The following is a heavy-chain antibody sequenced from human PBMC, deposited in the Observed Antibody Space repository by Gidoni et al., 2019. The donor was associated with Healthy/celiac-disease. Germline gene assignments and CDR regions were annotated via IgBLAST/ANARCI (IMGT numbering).Heavy chain of an antibody. CDR3: AKGRTGTIENFDY. CDR1: GFTFSSYA. Sequence: EVQLLESGGGLVQPGGSLRRSCAASGFTFSSYAMSWVRQAPGKGLEWVSAISGSGGSTYYAASVKGRFTISRDNSKNTLYLQMNSLRAEDTAVYYCAKGRTGTIENFDYWGQGTLVTVSS. J-gene: IGHJ4*02. CDR2: ISGSGGST. V-gene: IGHV3-23*01. D-gene: IGHD1-1*01.